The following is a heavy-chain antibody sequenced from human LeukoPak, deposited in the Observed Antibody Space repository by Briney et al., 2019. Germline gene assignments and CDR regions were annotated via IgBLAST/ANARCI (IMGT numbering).Heavy chain of an antibody. CDR1: GYTFTGYY. CDR2: INPNSGGT. Sequence: ASVKVSCKASGYTFTGYYMHWVRQAPGQGLEWMGWINPNSGGTNYAQKFQGRVTMTRDTSISTAYMELSRLRSDDTAVYYCARLVVPAATVVDYWGQGTLVTVSS. D-gene: IGHD2-2*01. V-gene: IGHV1-2*02. J-gene: IGHJ4*02. CDR3: ARLVVPAATVVDY.